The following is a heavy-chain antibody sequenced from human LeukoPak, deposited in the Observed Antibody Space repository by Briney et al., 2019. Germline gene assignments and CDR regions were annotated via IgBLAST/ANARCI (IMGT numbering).Heavy chain of an antibody. V-gene: IGHV1-18*01. CDR1: GYTFTSYG. D-gene: IGHD2-21*02. CDR2: ISAYNGNT. CDR3: ARDGIAYCGGDCYSFDY. Sequence: ASVKVSCKASGYTFTSYGISWVRQAPGQGLEWMGWISAYNGNTNYAQKLQGRVTMTADTSTSTAYMELRSLRSDDTAVYYCARDGIAYCGGDCYSFDYWGQGTLVTVSS. J-gene: IGHJ4*02.